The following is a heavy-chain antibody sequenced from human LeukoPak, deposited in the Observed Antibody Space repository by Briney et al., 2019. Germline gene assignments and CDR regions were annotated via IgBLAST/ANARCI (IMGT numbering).Heavy chain of an antibody. Sequence: PGGSLRLSCAASGFTFTDYGMSWVRQAPGKGLEWVSGITWNGGDTDYADSVKGRFTISRDNAKNSLYLQMNSLRVEDTALYYCARDGRSGWYPDYWGQGTLVTVSS. V-gene: IGHV3-20*04. CDR2: ITWNGGDT. CDR1: GFTFTDYG. CDR3: ARDGRSGWYPDY. D-gene: IGHD6-19*01. J-gene: IGHJ4*02.